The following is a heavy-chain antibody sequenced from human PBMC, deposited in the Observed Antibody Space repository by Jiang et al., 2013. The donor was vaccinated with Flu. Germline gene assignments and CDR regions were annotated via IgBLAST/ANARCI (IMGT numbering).Heavy chain of an antibody. V-gene: IGHV3-30-3*01. CDR2: ISYDGSNK. J-gene: IGHJ4*02. CDR1: SYA. D-gene: IGHD6-19*01. Sequence: SYAMHWARQAPGKGLGWVAVISYDGSNKYYADSVKGRFTISRDNSKNTLYLQMNSLRAEDTAVYYCARDPGQKPAVAGNFDYWGQGTLVTVSS. CDR3: ARDPGQKPAVAGNFDY.